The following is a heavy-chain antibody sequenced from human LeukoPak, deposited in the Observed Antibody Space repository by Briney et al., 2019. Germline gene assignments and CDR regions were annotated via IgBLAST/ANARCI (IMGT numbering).Heavy chain of an antibody. CDR2: IRSKAYGGTT. J-gene: IGHJ4*02. Sequence: PGGSLRLSCTASGFTFGDYAMTWVRQAPGKGLEWVGFIRSKAYGGTTEYAASVKGRFTISRDDSKSIAYLQMNSLKTEDTAVYYCTRSDFYYDSSGYYPSFGYWGQGTLVTVSS. CDR3: TRSDFYYDSSGYYPSFGY. CDR1: GFTFGDYA. D-gene: IGHD3-22*01. V-gene: IGHV3-49*04.